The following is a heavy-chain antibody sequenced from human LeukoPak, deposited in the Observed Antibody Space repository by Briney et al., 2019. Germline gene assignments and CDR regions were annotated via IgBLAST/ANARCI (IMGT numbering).Heavy chain of an antibody. J-gene: IGHJ5*02. D-gene: IGHD2-2*01. Sequence: SVKVSCKASGGTFSSYAISWVRQAPGQGLEWMGGIIPIFGTANYAQKFQGRVTITADESTSTAYMELSSLRSEDTAVYYCARDRGYCSSTSCLWFDPWGQGTLVTVSS. V-gene: IGHV1-69*13. CDR1: GGTFSSYA. CDR2: IIPIFGTA. CDR3: ARDRGYCSSTSCLWFDP.